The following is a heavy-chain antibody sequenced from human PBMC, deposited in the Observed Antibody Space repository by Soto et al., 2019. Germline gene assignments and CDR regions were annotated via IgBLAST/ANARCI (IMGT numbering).Heavy chain of an antibody. Sequence: PSETLSLTCTVSGGSISSYYWSWIRQPPEKGLEWIGYIYHSGSTNSNPSLKSRVTISVDTSKNQFSLKLSSVTAADTAVYYCARDGDDYGENNWFDPWGQGTLVTVSS. J-gene: IGHJ5*02. CDR3: ARDGDDYGENNWFDP. CDR2: IYHSGST. D-gene: IGHD4-17*01. V-gene: IGHV4-59*01. CDR1: GGSISSYY.